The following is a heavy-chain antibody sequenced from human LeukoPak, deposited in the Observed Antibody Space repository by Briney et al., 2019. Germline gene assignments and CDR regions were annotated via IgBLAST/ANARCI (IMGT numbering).Heavy chain of an antibody. CDR2: ISSSSSTI. D-gene: IGHD6-19*01. V-gene: IGHV3-48*01. J-gene: IGHJ5*02. Sequence: PGGSLRLSCAASGFTFSSYSMNWVRQAPGKGLEWVSYISSSSSTIYYADSVKGRFTISRDNAKNSLYLQMNSLRAEDTAVYYCARGSIAVAGRGSDNWFDPWGQGTLVTVSS. CDR1: GFTFSSYS. CDR3: ARGSIAVAGRGSDNWFDP.